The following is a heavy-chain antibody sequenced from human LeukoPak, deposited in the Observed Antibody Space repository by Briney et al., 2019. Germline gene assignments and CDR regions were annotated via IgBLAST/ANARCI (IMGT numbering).Heavy chain of an antibody. V-gene: IGHV3-21*04. J-gene: IGHJ4*02. D-gene: IGHD3-3*01. CDR1: GFTFSSYS. CDR2: ISSSSSYI. CDR3: AKLPILRFLEGFDY. Sequence: GGSLRLSCAASGFTFSSYSMNWVRQAPGKGLEWVSSISSSSSYIYYADSVKGRFTISRDNSKNTLYLQMNSLRAEDTAVYYCAKLPILRFLEGFDYWGQGTLVTVSS.